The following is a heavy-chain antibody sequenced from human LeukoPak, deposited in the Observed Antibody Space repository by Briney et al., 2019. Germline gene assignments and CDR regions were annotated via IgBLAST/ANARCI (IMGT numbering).Heavy chain of an antibody. CDR1: GFTFDDYA. D-gene: IGHD6-19*01. Sequence: GGSLRLSCAASGFTFDDYAMHWVRQAPGKGLEWVSGISWNSGSIGYADSVKGRFTISRDNAKNSLYLQMNSLRAEDTAVYYCARDLSAVAGVFDYWGQGTLVTVSS. CDR3: ARDLSAVAGVFDY. J-gene: IGHJ4*02. CDR2: ISWNSGSI. V-gene: IGHV3-9*01.